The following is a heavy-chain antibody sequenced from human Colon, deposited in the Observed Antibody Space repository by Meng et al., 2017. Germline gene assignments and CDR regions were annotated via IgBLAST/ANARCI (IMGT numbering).Heavy chain of an antibody. J-gene: IGHJ4*02. CDR1: GYSFRTYA. CDR3: VRHNGDSDFDY. V-gene: IGHV7-4-1*02. CDR2: INMYTGDP. Sequence: QPVQSGSELKKPGASVTVSCKASGYSFRTYAINWVRQAPGQGLQWMGWINMYTGDPSYVEGFAGRFVFSLDISVSTAYLQISSLKAEDTAVYFCVRHNGDSDFDYWGQGTLVTVSS. D-gene: IGHD2-21*02.